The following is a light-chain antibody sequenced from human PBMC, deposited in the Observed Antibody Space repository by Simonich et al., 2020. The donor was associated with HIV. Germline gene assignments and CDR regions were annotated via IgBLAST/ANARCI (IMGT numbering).Light chain of an antibody. CDR1: QGISSY. J-gene: IGKJ1*01. CDR3: QQANTFPRT. V-gene: IGKV1-39*01. Sequence: DIQMAPSPSSLSASVGDRVTVTCRASQGISSYLNWYQQKPGNAPKLRINAASSLQSGGPSRFSGSGSGTYFTLTISSLQPEDFATYYWQQANTFPRTFGQGTQVEIK. CDR2: AAS.